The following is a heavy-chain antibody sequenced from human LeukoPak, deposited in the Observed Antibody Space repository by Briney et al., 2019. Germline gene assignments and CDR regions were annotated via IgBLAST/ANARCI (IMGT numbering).Heavy chain of an antibody. CDR2: IYTSGST. CDR1: GGSISSGNYQ. V-gene: IGHV4-61*02. CDR3: AKGTGGTFYYFDY. D-gene: IGHD2-8*02. Sequence: PSETLSLTCTVSGGSISSGNYQWTWIRQPAGKGLEWIGRIYTSGSTSYNPSLKSRVTISVDTSKNQFSLKLSSVTAADTAVYYCAKGTGGTFYYFDYWGQGTLVTVSS. J-gene: IGHJ4*02.